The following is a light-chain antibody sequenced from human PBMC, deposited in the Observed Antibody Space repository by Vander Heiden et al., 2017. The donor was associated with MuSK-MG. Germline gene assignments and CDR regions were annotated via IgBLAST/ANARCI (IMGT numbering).Light chain of an antibody. Sequence: DIVMTQSPDSPAVSLGERATINCKSSQSVLYSSNNKDYLAWYQQKPGQPPKLLIYWASTRESGVPDRFSGSGSGTDFTLTITSLQAEDVAVYFCQQYYITPHTFGQGTRLEIK. CDR3: QQYYITPHT. V-gene: IGKV4-1*01. CDR2: WAS. J-gene: IGKJ5*01. CDR1: QSVLYSSNNKDY.